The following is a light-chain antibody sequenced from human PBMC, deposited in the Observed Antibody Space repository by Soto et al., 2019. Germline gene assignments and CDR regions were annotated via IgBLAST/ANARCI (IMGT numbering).Light chain of an antibody. CDR3: QQYDSSPPIT. Sequence: EIVLTQSPGTLSLSPGERATLSFRASQSVSSSYLAWYQQKPGQAPRLLIYGASSRATGIPDRFSGSGSGTVFTLTISRLEPEDFAVYYCQQYDSSPPITFGQGTRLEIK. J-gene: IGKJ5*01. CDR2: GAS. CDR1: QSVSSSY. V-gene: IGKV3-20*01.